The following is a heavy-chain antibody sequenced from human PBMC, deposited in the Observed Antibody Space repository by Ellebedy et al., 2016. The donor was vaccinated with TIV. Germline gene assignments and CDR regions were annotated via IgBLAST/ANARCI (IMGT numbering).Heavy chain of an antibody. V-gene: IGHV3-23*01. J-gene: IGHJ3*02. CDR1: GFTFSNYW. Sequence: GESLKISXAASGFTFSNYWMHWVRQAPGRGLEWVSGISTSGTRTYYADSVKGRFTISRDNSKNTLYLQMNSLRAEDTAVYSCAKDRPRANDAFDIWGQGTMVSVSS. CDR2: ISTSGTRT. CDR3: AKDRPRANDAFDI.